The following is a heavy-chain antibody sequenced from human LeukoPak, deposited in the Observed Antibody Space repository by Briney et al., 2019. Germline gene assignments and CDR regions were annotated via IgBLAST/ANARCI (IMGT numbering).Heavy chain of an antibody. Sequence: ASVKVSCKASGGTFSSYAISWVRQAPGQGLEWMGGIIPIFGTANYAQKFQGRVTITADESTSTAYMELSSLRSDDTAVYYCATLSIAAAGSGFDPWGQGTLVTVSS. V-gene: IGHV1-69*13. CDR1: GGTFSSYA. J-gene: IGHJ5*02. D-gene: IGHD6-13*01. CDR3: ATLSIAAAGSGFDP. CDR2: IIPIFGTA.